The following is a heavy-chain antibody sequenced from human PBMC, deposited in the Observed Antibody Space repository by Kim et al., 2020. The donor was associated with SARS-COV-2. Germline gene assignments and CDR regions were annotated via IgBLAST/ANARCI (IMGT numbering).Heavy chain of an antibody. D-gene: IGHD3-10*01. CDR3: ARVWDYYGSGAQKYYFDY. J-gene: IGHJ4*02. V-gene: IGHV4-34*01. Sequence: KSRVTISVDTSKNQFSLKLSSVTAADTAVYYCARVWDYYGSGAQKYYFDYWGQGTLVTVSS.